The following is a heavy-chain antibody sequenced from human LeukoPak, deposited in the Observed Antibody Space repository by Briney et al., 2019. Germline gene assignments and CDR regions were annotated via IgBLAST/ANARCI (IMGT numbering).Heavy chain of an antibody. V-gene: IGHV4-4*07. Sequence: SETLSLTCTVSGDSIRGFYRSWIRQPAGKGLEWIGRMSASGSTNYNPSLKSRVTMSVDTSKNQFSLKLSSVTAADTAVYYCARDSDLTASYYYGMDVWGQGTTVTVSS. CDR3: ARDSDLTASYYYGMDV. CDR1: GDSIRGFY. D-gene: IGHD3-9*01. CDR2: MSASGST. J-gene: IGHJ6*02.